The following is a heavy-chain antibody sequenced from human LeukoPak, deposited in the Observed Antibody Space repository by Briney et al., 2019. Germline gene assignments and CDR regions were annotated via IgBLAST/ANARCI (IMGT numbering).Heavy chain of an antibody. CDR2: IGWNSGSI. Sequence: AGRSLRLSCAASAFTFDEYAMHWVRQAPGKGLEWVSDIGWNSGSIDYAVSVKGRFNISRDNAKNSLSLQMNSLRPDDTALYYCVQARVLKSASFDSWGQGTLVTVSS. D-gene: IGHD2-2*01. V-gene: IGHV3-9*01. CDR3: VQARVLKSASFDS. CDR1: AFTFDEYA. J-gene: IGHJ4*02.